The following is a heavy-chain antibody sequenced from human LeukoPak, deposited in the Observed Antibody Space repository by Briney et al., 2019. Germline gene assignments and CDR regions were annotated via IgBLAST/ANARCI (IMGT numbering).Heavy chain of an antibody. Sequence: QPGGSLRLSCAASGFTFSSLGMNWVRQASGRGLEWVGLIRNKPSSYTTLYAASVKGRFTIARDDSRNTAYLQMNSLKADDTAVYYCTRQHCSGGSCSYVDYWGQGTLVTVSS. CDR2: IRNKPSSYTT. CDR1: GFTFSSLG. V-gene: IGHV3-73*01. J-gene: IGHJ4*02. D-gene: IGHD2-15*01. CDR3: TRQHCSGGSCSYVDY.